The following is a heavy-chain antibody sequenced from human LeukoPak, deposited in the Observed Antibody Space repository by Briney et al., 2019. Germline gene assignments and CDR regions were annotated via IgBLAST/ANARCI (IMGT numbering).Heavy chain of an antibody. CDR3: ARDPQDSGSSFDY. D-gene: IGHD3-10*01. CDR1: GYTFTSYD. V-gene: IGHV1-8*01. J-gene: IGHJ4*02. Sequence: ASVKVSCKASGYTFTSYDINWVRQATGQGLEWMGWMNPNSGNTGYAQKFQGRVTMTRNTSISTAYMELSRLRSDDTAVYYCARDPQDSGSSFDYWGQGTLVTVSS. CDR2: MNPNSGNT.